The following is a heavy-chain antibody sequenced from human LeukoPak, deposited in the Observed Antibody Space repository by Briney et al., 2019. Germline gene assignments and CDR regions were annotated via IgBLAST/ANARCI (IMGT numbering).Heavy chain of an antibody. V-gene: IGHV3-7*01. CDR3: ARGASTRYCSGGSCYSISAFDY. CDR2: IKQDGSEK. D-gene: IGHD2-15*01. J-gene: IGHJ4*02. Sequence: GGSLRLSCAASGFTFSSYWMSWVRQAPGKGLEWVANIKQDGSEKYYVDSVKGRFTISRDNAKNSLYLQMNSLRAEDTAVYYCARGASTRYCSGGSCYSISAFDYWGQGTLVTVSS. CDR1: GFTFSSYW.